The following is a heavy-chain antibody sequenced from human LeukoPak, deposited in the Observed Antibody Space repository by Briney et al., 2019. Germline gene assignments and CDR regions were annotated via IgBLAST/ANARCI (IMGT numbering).Heavy chain of an antibody. CDR3: ASKNYGDYGWPDV. Sequence: PGGSLRLSCAASGFTFNSYSMNWVRQAPGKGLEWVSSISSSSSYIYYADSVKGRFTISRDNAKNSLYLQMNSLRAEDTAVYYFASKNYGDYGWPDVRGQGTLVTVSS. V-gene: IGHV3-21*01. CDR2: ISSSSSYI. J-gene: IGHJ4*02. D-gene: IGHD4-17*01. CDR1: GFTFNSYS.